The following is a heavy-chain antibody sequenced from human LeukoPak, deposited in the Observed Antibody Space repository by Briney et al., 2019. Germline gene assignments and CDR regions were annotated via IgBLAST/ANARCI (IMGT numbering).Heavy chain of an antibody. CDR3: ARDVNLPFFDV. Sequence: PGGSLRLSCAASGFSVSRNYMTWVRQAPGEGLEWVSLIYSGRVTSYADSVKGRFTISRDNSKNTLYLQMNSLRAEDTAVYYCARDVNLPFFDVWGRGTLVTVPP. CDR2: IYSGRVT. V-gene: IGHV3-66*01. J-gene: IGHJ2*01. D-gene: IGHD5-24*01. CDR1: GFSVSRNY.